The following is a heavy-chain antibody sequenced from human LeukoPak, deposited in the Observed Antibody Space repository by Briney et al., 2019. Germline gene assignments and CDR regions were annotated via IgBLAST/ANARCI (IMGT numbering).Heavy chain of an antibody. CDR3: ARAPEVVIGAFDI. Sequence: PGGSLRLSCAASGFTFSSYAMSWVRQAPGKGLEWVSAISGSGGSTYYADSVKGRFTISRDNSKNTLYLQMNSLRAEDTAVYYCARAPEVVIGAFDIWGQGTMVTVSS. V-gene: IGHV3-23*01. J-gene: IGHJ3*02. D-gene: IGHD3-22*01. CDR2: ISGSGGST. CDR1: GFTFSSYA.